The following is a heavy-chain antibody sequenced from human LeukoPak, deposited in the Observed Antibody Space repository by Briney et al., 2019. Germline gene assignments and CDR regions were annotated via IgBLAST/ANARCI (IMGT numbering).Heavy chain of an antibody. V-gene: IGHV3-23*01. CDR1: GFTFSSSA. CDR3: AKAGSSSYYVYDH. Sequence: GRSLRLSCAASGFTFSSSAMNWVRQAPGKGLEWVSVISASGGSTYYADSVKGRFTVSRDNSVNTLYLQMNSLRAEDTAVYYCAKAGSSSYYVYDHWGQGTLVTVSS. J-gene: IGHJ4*02. CDR2: ISASGGST. D-gene: IGHD6-13*01.